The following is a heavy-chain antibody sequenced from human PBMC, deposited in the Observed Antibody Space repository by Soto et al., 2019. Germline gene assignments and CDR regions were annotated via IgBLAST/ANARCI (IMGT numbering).Heavy chain of an antibody. J-gene: IGHJ6*03. CDR2: IYDSGST. D-gene: IGHD6-13*01. V-gene: IGHV4-59*08. Sequence: INIYLGGGSRKPPGKGLEWIGSIYDSGSTNYNPSLKSRVTISVDTSKNQFSLKLSSVTAADTAVYYCARHGSWYRTPAHYYYYMDVWGKGTTVTVSS. CDR1: INIYL. CDR3: ARHGSWYRTPAHYYYYMDV.